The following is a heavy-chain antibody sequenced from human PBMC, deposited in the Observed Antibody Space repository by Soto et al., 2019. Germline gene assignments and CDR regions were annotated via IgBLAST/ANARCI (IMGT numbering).Heavy chain of an antibody. Sequence: GGSLRLSCAAAGFTFSSNDMNWVRKAPGKGLEWVSYISSSSSPIYYADSVRGRFTIPRDNAKNSLYLQMNSLRAEDTAVYYCARKVVSALDTLAIWGQGTMVTVSS. V-gene: IGHV3-48*01. CDR1: GFTFSSND. D-gene: IGHD2-15*01. J-gene: IGHJ3*02. CDR3: ARKVVSALDTLAI. CDR2: ISSSSSPI.